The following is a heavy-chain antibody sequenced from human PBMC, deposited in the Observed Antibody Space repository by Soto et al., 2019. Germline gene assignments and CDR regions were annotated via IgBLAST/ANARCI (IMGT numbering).Heavy chain of an antibody. Sequence: SETLSLTCTVSGGSISCSSYYWGWIRQPPGKGLEWIGSIYYSGSTYYNPSLKSRVTISVDTSKNQFSLKLSSVTAADTAVYYCARPSYGSGSYFREWGRYDYWGQGTLVTVSS. D-gene: IGHD3-10*01. CDR2: IYYSGST. J-gene: IGHJ4*02. V-gene: IGHV4-39*01. CDR3: ARPSYGSGSYFREWGRYDY. CDR1: GGSISCSSYY.